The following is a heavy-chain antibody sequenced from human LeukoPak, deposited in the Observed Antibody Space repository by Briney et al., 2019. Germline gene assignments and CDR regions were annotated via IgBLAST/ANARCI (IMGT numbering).Heavy chain of an antibody. CDR2: IIPILGIA. CDR3: AANLYDFWSGYYGRFDY. Sequence: SVKVSCKASGGTFSSYTISWVRQAPGQGLEWMGRIIPILGIANYAQKFQGRVTITADKSTSTAYMELSSLRSEDTAVYYCAANLYDFWSGYYGRFDYWGQGTLVTVS. J-gene: IGHJ4*02. D-gene: IGHD3-3*01. CDR1: GGTFSSYT. V-gene: IGHV1-69*02.